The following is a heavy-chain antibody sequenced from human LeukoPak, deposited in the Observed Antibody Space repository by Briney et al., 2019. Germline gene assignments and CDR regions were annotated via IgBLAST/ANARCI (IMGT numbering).Heavy chain of an antibody. CDR3: TCGRGFNYDY. CDR2: VHPNSGDT. CDR1: GYTFTAHH. J-gene: IGHJ4*02. D-gene: IGHD6-25*01. Sequence: GASVKVSCTASGYTFTAHHLHWVRRAPGHGLEWMGWVHPNSGDTNYAQKFQGRATMTRDTSASTAYIELNTPRFDDTAVYYCTCGRGFNYDYWGQGTLVTVSS. V-gene: IGHV1-2*02.